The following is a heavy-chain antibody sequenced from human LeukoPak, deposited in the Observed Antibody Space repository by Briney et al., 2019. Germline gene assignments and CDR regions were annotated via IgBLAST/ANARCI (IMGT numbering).Heavy chain of an antibody. CDR3: AINDGSGSYYKSDY. CDR2: IDQSGST. V-gene: IGHV4-34*01. D-gene: IGHD3-10*01. Sequence: PSETLSLTCAVYGGSFSGYYWSWIRQPPGKGLEWIGEIDQSGSTNYNPSLKSRVTITMDTSKNQFSLKVNSVTAADTAVYYCAINDGSGSYYKSDYWGQGTLVTVSS. CDR1: GGSFSGYY. J-gene: IGHJ4*02.